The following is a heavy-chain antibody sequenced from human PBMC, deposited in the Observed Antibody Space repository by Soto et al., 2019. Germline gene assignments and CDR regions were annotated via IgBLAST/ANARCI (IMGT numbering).Heavy chain of an antibody. J-gene: IGHJ4*02. Sequence: GGSLRLSCTASGFTLSTYGMHWVRQAPGKGLEWVGLIRNQTYSGATEYAASMKGRFTISRDDSKNIAYLQMNSLKTEDSAVYYCTRAESPNIAYFFDYWGQGTLVTVSS. CDR3: TRAESPNIAYFFDY. V-gene: IGHV3-49*04. CDR1: GFTLSTYG. CDR2: IRNQTYSGAT.